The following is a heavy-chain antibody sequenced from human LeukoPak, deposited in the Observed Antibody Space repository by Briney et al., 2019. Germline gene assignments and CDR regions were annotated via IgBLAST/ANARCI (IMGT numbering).Heavy chain of an antibody. CDR2: ISGSGGST. D-gene: IGHD2-15*01. CDR3: AKSLVVVAAEGYFDY. V-gene: IGHV3-23*01. Sequence: GGSLRLSCAASGFTFSSYTMSWVRKAPGKGLEWVSAISGSGGSTYYADSVKGRFIISRDNSKNTLYLQMNSLRAEDTAVYYCAKSLVVVAAEGYFDYWSQGTLVTVSS. CDR1: GFTFSSYT. J-gene: IGHJ4*02.